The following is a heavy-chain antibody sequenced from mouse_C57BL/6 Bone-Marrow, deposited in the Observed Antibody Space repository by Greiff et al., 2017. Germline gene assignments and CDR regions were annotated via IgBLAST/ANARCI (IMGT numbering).Heavy chain of an antibody. CDR2: IDPSDSYT. J-gene: IGHJ3*01. CDR3: SRDHYGSSYGFAY. D-gene: IGHD1-1*01. V-gene: IGHV1-50*01. CDR1: GYTFTSYW. Sequence: VKLQQPGAELVKPGASVKLSCKASGYTFTSYWMQWVKQRPGQGLEWIGDIDPSDSYTNYNQKFKGKATLTVDTSSSTAYMQLSSLTSEDSAVYYCSRDHYGSSYGFAYWGQGTLVTVSA.